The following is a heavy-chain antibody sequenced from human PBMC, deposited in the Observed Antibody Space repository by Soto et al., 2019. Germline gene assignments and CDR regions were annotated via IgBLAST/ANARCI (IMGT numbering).Heavy chain of an antibody. Sequence: TPGKGLEWVSAISGSGGSTYYADSVKGRFTISRDNSKNTLYLQMNSLKTEDTAVYYCTTFSLQAKDGIRAVRSVSAFLLNRSSDL. V-gene: IGHV3-23*01. J-gene: IGHJ2*01. CDR2: ISGSGGST. D-gene: IGHD2-2*01. CDR3: TTFSLQAKDGIRAVRSVSAFLLNRSSDL.